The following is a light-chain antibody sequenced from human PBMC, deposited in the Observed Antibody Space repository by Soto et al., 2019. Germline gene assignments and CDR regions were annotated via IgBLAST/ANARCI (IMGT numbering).Light chain of an antibody. V-gene: IGKV3-11*01. Sequence: EIVLTQSPATLSLSPGERATLSCRASQSVSSYLAWYQQKPGQAPRLLIYDASNRATGIPARFSGSGSGTDFTLTISSLEPEDFAVYYCQQLTNCLTLGGGTKVE. CDR1: QSVSSY. CDR2: DAS. CDR3: QQLTNCLT. J-gene: IGKJ4*01.